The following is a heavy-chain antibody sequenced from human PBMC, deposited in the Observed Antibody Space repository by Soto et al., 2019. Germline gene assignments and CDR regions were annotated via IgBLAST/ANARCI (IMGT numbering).Heavy chain of an antibody. CDR3: AKVGHNYYDSSGLGYFQH. J-gene: IGHJ1*01. D-gene: IGHD3-22*01. V-gene: IGHV5-51*01. Sequence: GESLKISCKGSGYSFTSYWIGWVRQMPGKGLEWMGIIYPGDSDTRYSPSFQGQVTISADKSISTAYLQWNSLRAEDTAVYYCAKVGHNYYDSSGLGYFQHWGQGTLVTVSS. CDR2: IYPGDSDT. CDR1: GYSFTSYW.